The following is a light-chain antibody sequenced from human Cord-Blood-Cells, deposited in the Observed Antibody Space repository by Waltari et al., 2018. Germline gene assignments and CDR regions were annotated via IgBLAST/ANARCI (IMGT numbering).Light chain of an antibody. CDR1: SSDVGGYNY. J-gene: IGLJ3*02. CDR2: DVS. CDR3: SSYTSSSTWV. Sequence: QSALTQPASVSGSPGQSITISCTGTSSDVGGYNYVSWYQQHTGKAPKLMMYDVSKLPSGVSNRFSGSKAGNTACLTISGLQAEDEADYYCSSYTSSSTWVFGGGTKLTVL. V-gene: IGLV2-14*01.